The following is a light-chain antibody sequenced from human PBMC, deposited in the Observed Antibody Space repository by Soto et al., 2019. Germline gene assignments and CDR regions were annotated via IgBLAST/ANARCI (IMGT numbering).Light chain of an antibody. J-gene: IGKJ1*01. CDR1: RSIANW. V-gene: IGKV1-5*03. CDR3: QQYNSYAWA. Sequence: DIQMTQSPSTLSASVGDRVTITCRASRSIANWLAWYQQKPGQAPKLLIYKASALEGGARSRFSGSGFGTEFRLTLRGRQADDYATYHCQQYNSYAWAFGQGTRVE. CDR2: KAS.